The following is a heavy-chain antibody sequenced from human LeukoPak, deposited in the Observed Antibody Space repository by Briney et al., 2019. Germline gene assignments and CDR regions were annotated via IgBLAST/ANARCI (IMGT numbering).Heavy chain of an antibody. Sequence: ASVKVSCKASGYTFTSYGFTWVRQAPGQGLEWMGWISGYNGNTNYAQKLQGRVTMTTDTSTSTAYMELSSLRSEDTAVYYCARGSYLEMATITAFDIWGQGTMVTVSS. CDR3: ARGSYLEMATITAFDI. J-gene: IGHJ3*02. V-gene: IGHV1-18*01. CDR2: ISGYNGNT. D-gene: IGHD5-24*01. CDR1: GYTFTSYG.